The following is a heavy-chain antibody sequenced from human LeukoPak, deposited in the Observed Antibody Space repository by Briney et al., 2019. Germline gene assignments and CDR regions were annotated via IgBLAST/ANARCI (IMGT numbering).Heavy chain of an antibody. CDR2: ISYDGSNK. D-gene: IGHD4-23*01. CDR1: GFTFSSYA. V-gene: IGHV3-30-3*02. CDR3: AKSPAVDAAFNI. J-gene: IGHJ3*02. Sequence: GRSLRLSCAASGFTFSSYAMHWVRQAPGKGLEWVAVISYDGSNKYYADSVKGRFTISRDNSKNTLYLQMNSLRAEDTAVYYCAKSPAVDAAFNIWGQGTMVTVSS.